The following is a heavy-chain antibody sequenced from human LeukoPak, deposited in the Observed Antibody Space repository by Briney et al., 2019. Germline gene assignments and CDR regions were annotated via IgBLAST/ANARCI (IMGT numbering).Heavy chain of an antibody. Sequence: GGSLRLSCAASGFTFSSYSMNWVRQAPGKGLEWVSSISSSSSYIYYADSVKGRFTISRDNAKNSLYLQMNSLRAEDTAVYYCAKYVATTMVRAFDIWGQGTMITVSS. D-gene: IGHD5-18*01. CDR3: AKYVATTMVRAFDI. CDR1: GFTFSSYS. V-gene: IGHV3-21*01. CDR2: ISSSSSYI. J-gene: IGHJ3*02.